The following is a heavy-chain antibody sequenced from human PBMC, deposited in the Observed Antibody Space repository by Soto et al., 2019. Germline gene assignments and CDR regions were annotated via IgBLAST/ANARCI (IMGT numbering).Heavy chain of an antibody. CDR1: GLTFSKAW. CDR2: IKSKTDGGTK. J-gene: IGHJ4*02. D-gene: IGHD6-19*01. Sequence: GGLRLSFAASGLTFSKAWMSWGRQAPGKGLDWVVRIKSKTDGGTKDYAAPAKGRFTISRDDSKTTLYLQMNSLKPEDTAVYYCTREVRDRSGWYRPRYWGQGTLVTVSS. V-gene: IGHV3-15*01. CDR3: TREVRDRSGWYRPRY.